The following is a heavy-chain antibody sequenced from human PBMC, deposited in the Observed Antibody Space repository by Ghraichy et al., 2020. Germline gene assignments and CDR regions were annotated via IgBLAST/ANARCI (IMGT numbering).Heavy chain of an antibody. J-gene: IGHJ3*01. CDR2: INNGVST. CDR1: GFTVSSNY. Sequence: GGSLSLSCAASGFTVSSNYLSWVRQAPGKGLEWVALINNGVSTFYADSVKGRFTISRDNSKNTLYLQMNSLRAEDTAVYYCARTPIVGATGAWGQGTMVTVSS. V-gene: IGHV3-66*01. D-gene: IGHD1-26*01. CDR3: ARTPIVGATGA.